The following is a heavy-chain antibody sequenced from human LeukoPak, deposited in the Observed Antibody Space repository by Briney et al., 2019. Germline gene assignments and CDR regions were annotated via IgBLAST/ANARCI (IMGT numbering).Heavy chain of an antibody. CDR1: GFTFSTYT. CDR3: AKEGRSTTPGY. CDR2: ITSSGDT. V-gene: IGHV3-69-1*01. D-gene: IGHD6-13*01. Sequence: GGSLRLSCGASGFTFSTYTMDWVRRAPGKGLQWVSSITSSGDTYYADSVKGRFSISRDNAKNSLYLQMNSLRVEDTSVYYCAKEGRSTTPGYWGQGTLVIVSS. J-gene: IGHJ4*02.